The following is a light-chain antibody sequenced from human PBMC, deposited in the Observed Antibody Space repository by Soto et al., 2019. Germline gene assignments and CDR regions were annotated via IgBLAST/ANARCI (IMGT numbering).Light chain of an antibody. CDR2: DNN. V-gene: IGLV1-51*01. Sequence: QPVLTQPPSVSAAPGQKVTISCSGSSSNIGNNYVSWYQQLPGTAPKLLIYDNNERPSGIPDRFSGSKSGTSATLGITGLQTGDEADYYCGTWDSSLSAVLFGGGTKVTVL. J-gene: IGLJ2*01. CDR3: GTWDSSLSAVL. CDR1: SSNIGNNY.